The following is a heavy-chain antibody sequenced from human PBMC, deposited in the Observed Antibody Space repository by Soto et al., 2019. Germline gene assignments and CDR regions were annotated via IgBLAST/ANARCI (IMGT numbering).Heavy chain of an antibody. J-gene: IGHJ6*02. V-gene: IGHV4-4*07. CDR3: ARDRPAAIGGHYYYGMDV. CDR2: IYTSGST. CDR1: GGSISSYY. Sequence: ASETLSLTCTVSGGSISSYYWSWIRQPAGKGLEWIGRIYTSGSTNYNPPLKSRVTMSVDTSKNQFSLKLSSVTAADTAVYYCARDRPAAIGGHYYYGMDVWGQGTTVTVSS. D-gene: IGHD2-2*02.